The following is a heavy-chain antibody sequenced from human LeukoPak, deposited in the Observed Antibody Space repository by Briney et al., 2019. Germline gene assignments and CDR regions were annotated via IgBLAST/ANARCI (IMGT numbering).Heavy chain of an antibody. V-gene: IGHV1-46*01. J-gene: IGHJ4*02. CDR1: GYTFTSYY. D-gene: IGHD5-24*01. CDR2: INPSGGST. Sequence: GASVKVSCKASGYTFTSYYMHWVRQAPGQGLEWMGIINPSGGSTSYAQKFQGRVTMTRDMSTSTVYMELCSLRSEDTAVYYCARDPDGYNPFDYWGQGTLVTVSS. CDR3: ARDPDGYNPFDY.